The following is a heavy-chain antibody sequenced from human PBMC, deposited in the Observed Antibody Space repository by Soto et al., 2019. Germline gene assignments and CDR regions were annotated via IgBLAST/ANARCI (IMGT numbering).Heavy chain of an antibody. V-gene: IGHV3-49*03. D-gene: IGHD3-22*01. CDR2: IRSKTYGGTT. CDR1: GFTFGDYA. Sequence: GGSLRLSCTASGFTFGDYAMSWFRQAPGKGLEWVGFIRSKTYGGTTEYAASVKGRFTISRDDSKNIAYLQMNSLKTEYTAVYYCTTDSLFTMILVRFDFWGHGTLVTVSS. J-gene: IGHJ4*01. CDR3: TTDSLFTMILVRFDF.